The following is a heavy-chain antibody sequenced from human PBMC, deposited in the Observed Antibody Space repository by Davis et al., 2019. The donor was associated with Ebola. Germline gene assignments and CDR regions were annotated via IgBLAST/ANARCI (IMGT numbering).Heavy chain of an antibody. D-gene: IGHD6-13*01. Sequence: SETLSLTCTVSGDSISSSSYYWAWIRQPPGKGLEWIGEINHSGSTNYNPSLKSRVTISVDTSKNQFSLKLSSVTAADTAVYYCARGRTAGYYYYGMDVWGQGTTVTVSS. J-gene: IGHJ6*02. CDR2: INHSGST. CDR1: GDSISSSSYY. V-gene: IGHV4-39*07. CDR3: ARGRTAGYYYYGMDV.